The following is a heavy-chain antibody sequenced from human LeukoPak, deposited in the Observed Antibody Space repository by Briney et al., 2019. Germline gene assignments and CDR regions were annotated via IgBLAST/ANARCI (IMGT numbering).Heavy chain of an antibody. V-gene: IGHV4-59*01. D-gene: IGHD3-3*02. CDR1: GGSISSYY. Sequence: SETLSLTCTVSGGSISSYYWSWIRQPPGKGLEWIGYIYYSGSTNYNPSLKSRVTISVDTSKNQFSLKLSSVTAAETAVYYCARVFRPRIRPDYYYGMDVWGQGTTVTVSS. CDR3: ARVFRPRIRPDYYYGMDV. CDR2: IYYSGST. J-gene: IGHJ6*02.